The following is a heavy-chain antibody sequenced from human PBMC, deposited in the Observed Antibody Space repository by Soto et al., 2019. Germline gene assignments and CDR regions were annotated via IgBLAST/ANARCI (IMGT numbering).Heavy chain of an antibody. Sequence: GASVKVSCKASGGTFNSYAISWVRQAPGQGLEWMGGIIPIFGTANYAQKLQGRVTITADESTSTAYMELSSLRSEDTAVYYCARNKSKTGGPKTVSPPEFAPGGQGTLVPVSS. V-gene: IGHV1-69*13. CDR3: ARNKSKTGGPKTVSPPEFAP. CDR1: GGTFNSYA. D-gene: IGHD1-1*01. J-gene: IGHJ5*02. CDR2: IIPIFGTA.